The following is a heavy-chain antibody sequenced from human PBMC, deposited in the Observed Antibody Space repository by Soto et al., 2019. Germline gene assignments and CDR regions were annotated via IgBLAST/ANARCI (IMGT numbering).Heavy chain of an antibody. CDR1: GFSFSIYA. CDR3: AKDPTSYDSSAQFDS. D-gene: IGHD3-22*01. Sequence: EVQLLESGGRLVQPGGSLRLSCAASGFSFSIYAMNWVRQAPGKGLEWVSGISGGGGSTYHGDSVKGRFTISRDNSKNTLYLQMNSLRAEDTAVYYCAKDPTSYDSSAQFDSWGQGTLVTVSS. V-gene: IGHV3-23*01. J-gene: IGHJ4*02. CDR2: ISGGGGST.